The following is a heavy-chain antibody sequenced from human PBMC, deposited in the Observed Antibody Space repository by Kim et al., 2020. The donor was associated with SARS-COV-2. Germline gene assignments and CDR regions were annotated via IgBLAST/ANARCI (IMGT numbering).Heavy chain of an antibody. CDR2: IKNKSDGGAI. J-gene: IGHJ4*02. D-gene: IGHD3-10*01. V-gene: IGHV3-15*01. CDR3: ATLAGSRSY. CDR1: GFTLNNAW. Sequence: GGSLRLSCAASGFTLNNAWMSWVRQAPGKGLEWVGRIKNKSDGGAIDYGAPLKGRFTISRDDSKNTLYLQMNSLKSDDTAVYYCATLAGSRSYWGQGTL.